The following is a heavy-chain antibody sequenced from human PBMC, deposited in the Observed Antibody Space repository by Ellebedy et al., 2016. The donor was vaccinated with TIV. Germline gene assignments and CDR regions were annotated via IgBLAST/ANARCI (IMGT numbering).Heavy chain of an antibody. J-gene: IGHJ1*01. D-gene: IGHD3-9*01. Sequence: GGSLRLSXAASGFTFSSYAMSWVRQAPGKGLEWVSAISGSGGSTYYADSVKGRFTISRDNSKNTLYLQMNSLRAEDTAVYYCAKDNFDWLLLTAHAEYFQHWGQGTLVTVSS. CDR3: AKDNFDWLLLTAHAEYFQH. CDR1: GFTFSSYA. CDR2: ISGSGGST. V-gene: IGHV3-23*01.